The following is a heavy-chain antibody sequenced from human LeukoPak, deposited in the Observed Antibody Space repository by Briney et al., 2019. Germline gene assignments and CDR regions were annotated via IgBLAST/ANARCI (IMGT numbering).Heavy chain of an antibody. CDR2: IYYSGST. Sequence: SETLSLTCAVYGGSFSGYYWSWIRPPPGKGLEWIGYIYYSGSTYYNPSLKSRVSISIDTSKNQFSLKLSSVTAADTAVYYCARGYCSSTSCYRGAFDIWGQETMVTVSS. V-gene: IGHV4-30-4*08. CDR1: GGSFSGYY. J-gene: IGHJ3*02. CDR3: ARGYCSSTSCYRGAFDI. D-gene: IGHD2-2*01.